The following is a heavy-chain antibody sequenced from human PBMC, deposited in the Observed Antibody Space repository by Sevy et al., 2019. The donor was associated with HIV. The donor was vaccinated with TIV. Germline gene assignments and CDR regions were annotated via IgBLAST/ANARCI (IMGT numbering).Heavy chain of an antibody. J-gene: IGHJ6*01. CDR2: ISSSGTTI. Sequence: GGSLRLSCAASGFTFSSYTMNWVRQAPGKGLEWVSYISSSGTTIYYADSVKGRFTISRENAKSSMYLQMNSLRAEDTAVYYCARVTSYYGMDVWGHGTTVTVSS. D-gene: IGHD2-21*02. V-gene: IGHV3-48*01. CDR3: ARVTSYYGMDV. CDR1: GFTFSSYT.